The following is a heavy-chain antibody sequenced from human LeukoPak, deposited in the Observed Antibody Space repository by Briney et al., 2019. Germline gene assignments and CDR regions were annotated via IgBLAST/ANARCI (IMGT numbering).Heavy chain of an antibody. CDR3: AVIKGATEKAMGLCWFDP. J-gene: IGHJ5*02. D-gene: IGHD3-10*01. Sequence: APVKVSCKASGYTFTGYYMHWVRQAPGQGLEWMGWISAYNGNTNYAQKLQGRVTMTTDTSTSTAYMELRSLRSDDTAVYYCAVIKGATEKAMGLCWFDPWGQGTLVTVSS. CDR2: ISAYNGNT. CDR1: GYTFTGYY. V-gene: IGHV1-18*04.